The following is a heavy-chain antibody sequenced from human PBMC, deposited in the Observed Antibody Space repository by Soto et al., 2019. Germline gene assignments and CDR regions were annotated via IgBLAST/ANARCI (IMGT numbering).Heavy chain of an antibody. Sequence: SQTLSRTCDLSGASVSSNSGCWNWISPTPSRGLEWLGRTYYRSKWYNNYAVSVKSRVSVNPDTAKNQFSLQLNSVTPEDTAVYYCARGSWDDVSGHYYMDVWGKGTTVTVSS. V-gene: IGHV6-1*01. CDR3: ARGSWDDVSGHYYMDV. CDR2: TYYRSKWYN. D-gene: IGHD1-1*01. J-gene: IGHJ6*03. CDR1: GASVSSNSGC.